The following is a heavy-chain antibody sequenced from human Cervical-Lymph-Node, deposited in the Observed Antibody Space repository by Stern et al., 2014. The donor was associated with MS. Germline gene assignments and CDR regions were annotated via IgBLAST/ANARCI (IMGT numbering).Heavy chain of an antibody. J-gene: IGHJ4*02. V-gene: IGHV1-69*01. CDR3: ARGPTTVVTPLSNFDY. Sequence: QVQLVESGAEMKKPGSSVKVSCKASGGTFSRYAFSWIRQAPGQGLEWMGGIIPIFGTTNYAQKFQGRVTITADESTNTAYMELGSLRFEDTAVYYCARGPTTVVTPLSNFDYWGQGTLVTVSS. CDR1: GGTFSRYA. D-gene: IGHD4-23*01. CDR2: IIPIFGTT.